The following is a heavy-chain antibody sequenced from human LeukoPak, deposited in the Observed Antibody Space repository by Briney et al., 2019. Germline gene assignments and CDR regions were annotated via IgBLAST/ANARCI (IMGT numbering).Heavy chain of an antibody. CDR2: ISESGVGT. Sequence: GGSLRLSCAASGFTFRSYAMNWVRQAPGKGLEWVSGISESGVGTNYADSVKGRFTSSRDNSKNTLYLQMNSLRAEDTAVYYCAKVKVGATIDYWGQGTLVTVSS. CDR3: AKVKVGATIDY. V-gene: IGHV3-23*01. D-gene: IGHD1-26*01. CDR1: GFTFRSYA. J-gene: IGHJ4*02.